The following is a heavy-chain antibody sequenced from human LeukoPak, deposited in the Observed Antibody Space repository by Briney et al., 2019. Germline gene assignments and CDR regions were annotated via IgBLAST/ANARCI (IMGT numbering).Heavy chain of an antibody. J-gene: IGHJ1*01. CDR1: GFTFSSYL. Sequence: PGGSLRLSCAASGFTFSSYLMTWVRQAPGKGLEWVASINQHGSEKYYVDSVKGRFTISRDNAKNSLYLQMNSLRAEDTAVYYCARAPVVVAATPEYFQHWGQGTLVTVSS. CDR3: ARAPVVVAATPEYFQH. V-gene: IGHV3-7*01. D-gene: IGHD2-15*01. CDR2: INQHGSEK.